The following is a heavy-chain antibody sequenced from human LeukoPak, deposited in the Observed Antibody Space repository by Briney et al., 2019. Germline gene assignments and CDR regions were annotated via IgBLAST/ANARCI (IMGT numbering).Heavy chain of an antibody. CDR1: GYSFTNYW. V-gene: IGHV5-51*01. Sequence: GESLKISCKGSGYSFTNYWIGWVRQMPGKGLKWMGIIYPGDSDARYSPSFQGQVTISADKSSTTAYLQWSSLEASDTALYYCARVGYIGFVSANYWYFDLWGRGTLVTISS. CDR2: IYPGDSDA. CDR3: ARVGYIGFVSANYWYFDL. J-gene: IGHJ2*01. D-gene: IGHD5-12*01.